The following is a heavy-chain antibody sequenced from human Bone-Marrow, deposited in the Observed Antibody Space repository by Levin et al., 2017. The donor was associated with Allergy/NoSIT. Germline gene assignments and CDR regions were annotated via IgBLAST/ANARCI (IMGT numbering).Heavy chain of an antibody. D-gene: IGHD2-8*02. CDR3: ARGIIGDVRVAHKEAFDI. CDR2: LDGSSAKT. J-gene: IGHJ3*02. V-gene: IGHV3-23*01. CDR1: GFIFADYA. Sequence: GESLKISCRISGFIFADYAMNWVRQAPGRGLEWVSSLDGSSAKTHYADSVKGRFTISREYSKNTLTLQMNSLRAEDTAVYYCARGIIGDVRVAHKEAFDIWGQGTMVSVSS.